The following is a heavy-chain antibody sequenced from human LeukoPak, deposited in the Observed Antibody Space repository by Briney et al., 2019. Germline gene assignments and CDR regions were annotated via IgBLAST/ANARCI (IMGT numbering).Heavy chain of an antibody. V-gene: IGHV3-21*01. CDR2: ISSSSSYI. J-gene: IGHJ3*02. D-gene: IGHD6-13*01. CDR1: GFTFSSYS. CDR3: ARDHSSWSLPPWGAFDI. Sequence: GGSLRLSCAASGFTFSSYSVNWVRQAPGKELEWVSSISSSSSYIYYADSVKGRFTISRDNAKNSLYLQMNSLRAEDTAVYYCARDHSSWSLPPWGAFDIWGQGTMVTVSS.